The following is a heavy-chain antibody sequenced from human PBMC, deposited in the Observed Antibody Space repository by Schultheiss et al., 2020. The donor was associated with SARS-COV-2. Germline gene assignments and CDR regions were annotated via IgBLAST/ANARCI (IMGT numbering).Heavy chain of an antibody. Sequence: SQTLSLTCTVSGDSVYNDRSYWSWIRQPPGKGLEWIGSIYYSGSTNYNPSLKSRVTISVDKSKNQFSLKLSSVTAADTAVYYCAKTIPNSGLEWGQGTLVTVSS. V-gene: IGHV4-61*01. CDR1: GDSVYNDRSY. J-gene: IGHJ4*02. CDR2: IYYSGST. D-gene: IGHD6-19*01. CDR3: AKTIPNSGLE.